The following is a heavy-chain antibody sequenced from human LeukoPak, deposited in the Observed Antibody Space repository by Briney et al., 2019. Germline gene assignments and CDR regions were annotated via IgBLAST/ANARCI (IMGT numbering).Heavy chain of an antibody. CDR2: IYTSGST. Sequence: SETLSLTCTVSGGSISSYYWSWIRQPPGKGLEWIGRIYTSGSTNYNPSLKSRVTMSVDTSKNQFSLKLSSVTAADTAVYYCARDTVYYDFWSGYYKGGYYFDYWGQGTLVTVSS. CDR3: ARDTVYYDFWSGYYKGGYYFDY. J-gene: IGHJ4*02. D-gene: IGHD3-3*01. V-gene: IGHV4-4*07. CDR1: GGSISSYY.